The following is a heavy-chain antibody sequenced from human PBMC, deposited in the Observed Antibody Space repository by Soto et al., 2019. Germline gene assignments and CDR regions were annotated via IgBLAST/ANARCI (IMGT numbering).Heavy chain of an antibody. D-gene: IGHD6-19*01. CDR3: ALGDVSGWYPVN. V-gene: IGHV3-30-3*01. CDR2: ISFDGSDK. CDR1: GFTFSNYA. J-gene: IGHJ4*02. Sequence: QVQLVESGGGVVRPGRSLRLSCAASGFTFSNYAIHWVRQAPDKGLEWVAVISFDGSDKYYANSVKGRFTISRDNSKNTLYLEMSSLRPEDTADDYFALGDVSGWYPVNWGQGTLVTVSS.